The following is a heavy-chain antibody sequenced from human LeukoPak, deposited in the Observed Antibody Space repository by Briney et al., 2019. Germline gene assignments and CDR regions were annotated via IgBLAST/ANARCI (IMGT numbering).Heavy chain of an antibody. Sequence: PSETLSLTCAVSGGSISSGGYSWSWIRQPPGKGLEWIGYIYHSGSTYYNPSLKSRVTISVDRSKNQFSLKLSSVTAADTAVYYCARVWGLPVEGWFDPWGQGTLVTVSS. V-gene: IGHV4-30-2*01. D-gene: IGHD5-24*01. CDR1: GGSISSGGYS. J-gene: IGHJ5*02. CDR3: ARVWGLPVEGWFDP. CDR2: IYHSGST.